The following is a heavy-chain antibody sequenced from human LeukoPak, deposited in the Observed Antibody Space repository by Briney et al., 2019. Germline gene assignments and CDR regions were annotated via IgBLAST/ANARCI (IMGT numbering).Heavy chain of an antibody. Sequence: PGGSLRLSCAASGFTVSSNYVSWVRQAPGKGLEWVSAISGSGGSTYYADSVKGRFTISRDNSKNTLYLQMNSLRAEDTAVYYCAKDRRFTTRDAFDIWGQGTMVTVSS. CDR1: GFTVSSNY. D-gene: IGHD1-14*01. V-gene: IGHV3-23*01. CDR3: AKDRRFTTRDAFDI. CDR2: ISGSGGST. J-gene: IGHJ3*02.